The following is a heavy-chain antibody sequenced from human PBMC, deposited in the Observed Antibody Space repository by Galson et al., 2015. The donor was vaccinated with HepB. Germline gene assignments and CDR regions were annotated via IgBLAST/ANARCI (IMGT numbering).Heavy chain of an antibody. D-gene: IGHD2-15*01. CDR3: TPELGYCSGGSCPTFDY. Sequence: SLRLSCAASGFTFSGSAMHWVRQASGKGLEWVGRIRSKANSYATAYAASVKGRFTISRDDSKNTAYLQMNSLKTEDTAVYYCTPELGYCSGGSCPTFDYWGQGTLVTVSS. V-gene: IGHV3-73*01. CDR2: IRSKANSYAT. J-gene: IGHJ4*02. CDR1: GFTFSGSA.